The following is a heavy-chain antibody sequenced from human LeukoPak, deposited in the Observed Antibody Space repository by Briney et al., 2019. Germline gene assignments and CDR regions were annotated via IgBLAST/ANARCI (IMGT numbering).Heavy chain of an antibody. J-gene: IGHJ4*02. Sequence: ASVKVSCKASGYTFTNFGISWVRQAPGQGLEWMGWVSAYNGNTNYAQRLQGRVTMTTDTSTSTAYMELRSLRSDDTAVYYCARDRDYGDYNTQDLFVYWGQGTLVTVSS. V-gene: IGHV1-18*01. CDR2: VSAYNGNT. CDR1: GYTFTNFG. D-gene: IGHD4-17*01. CDR3: ARDRDYGDYNTQDLFVY.